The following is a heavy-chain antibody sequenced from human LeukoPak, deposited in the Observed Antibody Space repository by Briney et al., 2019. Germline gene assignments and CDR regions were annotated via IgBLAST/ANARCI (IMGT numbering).Heavy chain of an antibody. Sequence: ASVKVSCKASGYTFTSYGISWVRQAPGQGLEWMGWISTYNGNTNYAQKLQGRVTMTTNTSTSTAYMEVRSLRSDDTAVYYCARRCGGDCCAFDNWGQGTLVTVSS. CDR1: GYTFTSYG. CDR3: ARRCGGDCCAFDN. V-gene: IGHV1-18*01. J-gene: IGHJ4*02. D-gene: IGHD2-21*02. CDR2: ISTYNGNT.